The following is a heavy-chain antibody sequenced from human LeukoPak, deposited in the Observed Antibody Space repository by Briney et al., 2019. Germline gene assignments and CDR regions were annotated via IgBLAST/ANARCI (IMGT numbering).Heavy chain of an antibody. CDR2: IYTSGST. D-gene: IGHD3-10*01. Sequence: SETLSLTCTVSGGSISSYYWSWIRQPAGKGLEWIGRIYTSGSTNYNPSLKSRVTMSVDTSKNQFSLKLSSVTAADTAVYYCARLTMVRGVMTPYGWFDPWGQGTLVTVSS. J-gene: IGHJ5*02. CDR3: ARLTMVRGVMTPYGWFDP. CDR1: GGSISSYY. V-gene: IGHV4-4*07.